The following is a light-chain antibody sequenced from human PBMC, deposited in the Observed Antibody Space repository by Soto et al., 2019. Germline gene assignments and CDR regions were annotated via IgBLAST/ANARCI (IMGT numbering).Light chain of an antibody. CDR2: GAS. V-gene: IGKV3D-20*02. CDR1: QSLSSSY. CDR3: QQRSNWEVT. J-gene: IGKJ5*01. Sequence: EIVLTQSPGTLSLSPGERATLSCRASQSLSSSYLAWYQQKPGQAPRLLIYGASNRATGIPDRFSGSGSGTDFTLTISSLEPEDFAVYYCQQRSNWEVTFGQGTRLEI.